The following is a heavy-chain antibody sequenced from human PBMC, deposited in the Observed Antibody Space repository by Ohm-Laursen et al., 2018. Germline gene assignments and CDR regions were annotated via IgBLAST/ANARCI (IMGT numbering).Heavy chain of an antibody. V-gene: IGHV4-4*07. CDR2: FDTSGST. D-gene: IGHD6-19*01. J-gene: IGHJ4*02. Sequence: SDTLSLTCTVSGGSISNYYWSWIRQPAGKGLEWIGRFDTSGSTNYNPSPKSRVTMSVDTSKKQLSLNLISVTAADTAMYYCAREGVTGTFDYWGQGTLVTVSS. CDR3: AREGVTGTFDY. CDR1: GGSISNYY.